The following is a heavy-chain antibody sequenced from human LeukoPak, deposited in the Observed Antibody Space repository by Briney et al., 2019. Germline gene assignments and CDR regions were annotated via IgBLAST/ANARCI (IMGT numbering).Heavy chain of an antibody. CDR2: ISGSGGST. J-gene: IGHJ4*02. V-gene: IGHV3-23*01. Sequence: PGGSLRLSCAASGFTFSSYGMSWVRQAPGKGLEWVSAISGSGGSTYYADSVKGRFTISRDNSKNTLYLQMNSLRAEDTAVYYCAKDYGGNDYFVYDYWGQGTLVTVSS. CDR1: GFTFSSYG. CDR3: AKDYGGNDYFVYDY. D-gene: IGHD4-23*01.